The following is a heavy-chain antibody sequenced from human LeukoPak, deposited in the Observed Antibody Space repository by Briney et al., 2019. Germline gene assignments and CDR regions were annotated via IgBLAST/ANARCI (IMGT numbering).Heavy chain of an antibody. J-gene: IGHJ4*02. CDR1: GGSISSSSYY. V-gene: IGHV4-39*02. CDR2: IYYSGST. CDR3: ARDPPVAGTS. D-gene: IGHD6-19*01. Sequence: SETLSLTCTVSGGSISSSSYYWGWIRQPPGKGLEWIGSIYYSGSTYYNPSLKSRVTISVDTSKNQFSLKLSSVTAADTAVYYCARDPPVAGTSWGQGTLVTVSS.